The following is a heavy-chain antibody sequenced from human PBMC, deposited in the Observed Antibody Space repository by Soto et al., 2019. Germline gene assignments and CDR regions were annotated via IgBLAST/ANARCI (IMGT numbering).Heavy chain of an antibody. Sequence: QVQLLESGPGLVKSSETLSLTCSISGGSISSGGYYWSWVRQRPGKGLEWIGYVYFNENTYYNPSLKTRVSISVGSSKSQFSLRLSSVTAADAAIYHCARQITMVRGIDFWGPGISVSVSS. CDR3: ARQITMVRGIDF. CDR1: GGSISSGGYY. J-gene: IGHJ4*02. V-gene: IGHV4-31*03. CDR2: VYFNENT. D-gene: IGHD3-10*01.